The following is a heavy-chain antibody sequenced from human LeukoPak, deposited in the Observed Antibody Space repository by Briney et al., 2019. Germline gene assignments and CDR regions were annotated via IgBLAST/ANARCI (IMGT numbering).Heavy chain of an antibody. Sequence: PGGSLRLSCAASGFTFSSYAMSWVRQAPGKGLEWVSAISGSGGSTYYGDSVKGRFTISRDNSKNTLYPQMNRLRAEDTAVYYCAKGAGNNIVVVTATRIDYWGQGTLVTVSS. J-gene: IGHJ4*02. CDR2: ISGSGGST. V-gene: IGHV3-23*01. CDR3: AKGAGNNIVVVTATRIDY. CDR1: GFTFSSYA. D-gene: IGHD2-15*01.